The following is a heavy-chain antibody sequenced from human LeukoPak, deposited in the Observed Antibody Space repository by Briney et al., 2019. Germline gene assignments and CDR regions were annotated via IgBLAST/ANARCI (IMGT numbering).Heavy chain of an antibody. J-gene: IGHJ6*03. Sequence: GGSLRLSCAASGFTFSSYGMQWVRQAPGKGLEWVAFIRYDGSNKYYADSVKGRFTISRDNSKNTLYLQMNSLRAEDTAVYYCAKVDVVVPAAIRGPDYYYYYMDVWGKGTTVTVSS. V-gene: IGHV3-30*02. CDR3: AKVDVVVPAAIRGPDYYYYYMDV. CDR2: IRYDGSNK. CDR1: GFTFSSYG. D-gene: IGHD2-2*01.